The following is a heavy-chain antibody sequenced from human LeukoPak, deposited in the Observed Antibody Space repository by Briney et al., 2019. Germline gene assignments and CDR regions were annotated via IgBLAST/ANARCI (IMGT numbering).Heavy chain of an antibody. Sequence: GGSLRLSCAASGFTFSSYAMSWVRQAPGKGLEWVSAISDSDGSTYYADSVKGRFTISRDNSKNTLYLRMNSLRAEDTAVYYCAKGYGWEASYYYYYMDVWGKGTTVTISS. CDR3: AKGYGWEASYYYYYMDV. CDR1: GFTFSSYA. J-gene: IGHJ6*03. D-gene: IGHD1-26*01. CDR2: ISDSDGST. V-gene: IGHV3-23*01.